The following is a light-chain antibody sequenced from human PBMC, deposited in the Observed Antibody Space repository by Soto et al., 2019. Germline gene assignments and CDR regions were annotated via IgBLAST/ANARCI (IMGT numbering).Light chain of an antibody. CDR3: KQTLSAPLT. CDR2: DAT. CDR1: EDINTN. J-gene: IGKJ3*01. V-gene: IGKV1-39*01. Sequence: DIQMTQPPYSLAAAVGATVTIACRASEDINTNLNWYQQKPGKAPELLIFDATSVQTGVPSRFSGGGSRTDFTLKITSLQPEDVGTYYCKQTLSAPLTFGPGTKVDIK.